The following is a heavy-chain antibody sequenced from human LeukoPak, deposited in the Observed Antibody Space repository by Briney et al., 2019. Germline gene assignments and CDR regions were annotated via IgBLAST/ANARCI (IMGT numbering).Heavy chain of an antibody. CDR2: IRYDGSNK. V-gene: IGHV3-30*02. Sequence: SGGSLRLSCAASGFTFSSYGMHWVHQAPGKGLEWVAFIRYDGSNKYYADSVKGRFTISRDNSKNTLYLQMNSLRAEDTAVYYYAKVYYGADYYFDYWGQGTLVTVSS. CDR3: AKVYYGADYYFDY. D-gene: IGHD3-22*01. J-gene: IGHJ4*02. CDR1: GFTFSSYG.